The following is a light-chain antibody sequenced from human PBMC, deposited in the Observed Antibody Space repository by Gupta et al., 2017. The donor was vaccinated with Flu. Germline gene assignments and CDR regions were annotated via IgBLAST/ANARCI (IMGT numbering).Light chain of an antibody. Sequence: AWYQQKPGQAPRLLIYGASSRATGIPDRFSGRGSGTDFTLTISRLEPEDFAVYYCQQYGSSPRTFGQGTKVEIK. CDR2: GAS. CDR3: QQYGSSPRT. V-gene: IGKV3-20*01. J-gene: IGKJ1*01.